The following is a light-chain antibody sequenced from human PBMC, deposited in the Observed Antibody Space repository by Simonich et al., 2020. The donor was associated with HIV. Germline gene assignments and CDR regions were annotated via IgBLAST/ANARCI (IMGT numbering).Light chain of an antibody. CDR1: RSDVGGYNY. CDR3: SSYAGSNNVV. V-gene: IGLV2-8*01. Sequence: QSALTQPASVSGSPGQSITISCTGTRSDVGGYNYVSWYQPHPGKAPKLMIYEVSKRPSGVPARFSGSKSGNTASLTVSGLQAEDEAGYFCSSYAGSNNVVFGGGTKLTVL. CDR2: EVS. J-gene: IGLJ3*02.